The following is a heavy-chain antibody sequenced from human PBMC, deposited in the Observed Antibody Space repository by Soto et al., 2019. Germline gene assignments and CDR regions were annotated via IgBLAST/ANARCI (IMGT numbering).Heavy chain of an antibody. Sequence: ASETLSLTCTLSGASITGTTYFWAWIRQPPGKGLEWVGSIYYSGRTYYNPSLRSRVTISVDRSKNQFSLTMSSVTATDTAVYYCAKNLPRTGRFDYWGQGTSVTVSS. CDR2: IYYSGRT. CDR1: GASITGTTYF. V-gene: IGHV4-39*01. J-gene: IGHJ4*02. CDR3: AKNLPRTGRFDY.